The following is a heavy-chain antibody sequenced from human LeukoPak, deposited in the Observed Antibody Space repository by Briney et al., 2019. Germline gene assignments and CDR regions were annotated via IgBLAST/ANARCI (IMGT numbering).Heavy chain of an antibody. CDR2: INPNSGGT. V-gene: IGHV1-2*02. D-gene: IGHD3-10*01. CDR1: GYTFTGYY. Sequence: ASVKVSCKASGYTFTGYYMHWVRQAPGQGLEWMGWINPNSGGTNYAQKFQGRVTMTRDMSISTAYMELSRLRSDDTAVYYCARDLYGSGSLDYWGQGTLVTVSS. CDR3: ARDLYGSGSLDY. J-gene: IGHJ4*02.